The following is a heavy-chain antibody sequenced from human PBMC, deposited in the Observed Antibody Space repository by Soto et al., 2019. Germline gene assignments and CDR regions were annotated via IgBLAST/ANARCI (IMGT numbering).Heavy chain of an antibody. CDR1: GFTFSNYA. CDR2: ISGSGGST. Sequence: EVQLLESGGGLVQPGGSLRLSCAASGFTFSNYAMSCVRQAPGKGLEWVSAISGSGGSTYYADSVKGRFTISRDNSKNTVYLQMNSLRAEDTAAYYCAKGNYGDYVCGNWGQGTLVTVSS. CDR3: AKGNYGDYVCGN. J-gene: IGHJ4*02. V-gene: IGHV3-23*01. D-gene: IGHD4-17*01.